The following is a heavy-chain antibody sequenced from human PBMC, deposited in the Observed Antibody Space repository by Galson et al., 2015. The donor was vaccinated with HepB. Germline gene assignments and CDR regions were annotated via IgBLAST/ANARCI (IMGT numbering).Heavy chain of an antibody. D-gene: IGHD4-11*01. CDR2: ISYDGNIK. J-gene: IGHJ3*02. Sequence: SLRLSCATPGFIFSTSVMHWVRQAPGEGLEWVAIISYDGNIKNYADSVKGRFTVSRDNFKNTLYLEMNNLRDEDTAVYYCARPPCTTTTPCGAFDIWGQGTMVTVSS. CDR1: GFIFSTSV. V-gene: IGHV3-30*19. CDR3: ARPPCTTTTPCGAFDI.